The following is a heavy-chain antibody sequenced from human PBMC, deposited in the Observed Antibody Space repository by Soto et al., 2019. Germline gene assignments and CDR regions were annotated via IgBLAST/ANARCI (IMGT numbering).Heavy chain of an antibody. D-gene: IGHD5-12*01. CDR3: TTETNSGYDYYYYYYMDV. CDR2: IKSKTDGGTT. Sequence: GGSLRLSCAASGFTFSNAWMSWVRQAPGKGLEWVGRIKSKTDGGTTDYAAPVKGRFTISRDDSKNTLYLQMNSLKTEDTAVYYCTTETNSGYDYYYYYYMDVWGKGTTVTVSS. V-gene: IGHV3-15*01. J-gene: IGHJ6*03. CDR1: GFTFSNAW.